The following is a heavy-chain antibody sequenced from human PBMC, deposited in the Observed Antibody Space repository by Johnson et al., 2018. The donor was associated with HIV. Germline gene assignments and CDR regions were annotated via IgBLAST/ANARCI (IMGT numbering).Heavy chain of an antibody. CDR1: GFTFSSYG. CDR2: IRYDGSNK. J-gene: IGHJ3*02. CDR3: AKATTGSDAFDI. Sequence: VQLVESGGGVVQPGGSLRLSCAASGFTFSSYGMHWVRQAPGKGLEWVAFIRYDGSNKYYADSVKGRFTVSRDNSQNTLYLQMNSLRAEDTAVYYCAKATTGSDAFDIWGQGTMVTVSS. V-gene: IGHV3-30*02. D-gene: IGHD1-1*01.